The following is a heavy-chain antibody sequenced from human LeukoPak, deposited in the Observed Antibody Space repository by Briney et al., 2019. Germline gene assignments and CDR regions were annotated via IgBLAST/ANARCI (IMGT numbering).Heavy chain of an antibody. CDR3: ARDVYDSSGYGSGYYYYYGMDV. D-gene: IGHD3-22*01. V-gene: IGHV4-31*03. J-gene: IGHJ6*02. CDR2: IYYSGST. CDR1: GGSISSGGYY. Sequence: SETLSLTCTVSGGSISSGGYYWSWIRQHPGKGLEWIGYIYYSGSTYYNPSLKSRVTISVDTSKNQFSLKLSSVTAADTAVYYCARDVYDSSGYGSGYYYYYGMDVWGQGTTVTVSS.